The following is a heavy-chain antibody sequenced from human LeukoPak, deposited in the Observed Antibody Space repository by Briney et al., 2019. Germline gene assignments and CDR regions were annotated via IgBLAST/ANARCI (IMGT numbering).Heavy chain of an antibody. D-gene: IGHD1-26*01. CDR2: IRSDGYHT. CDR3: AKPSGSGVDY. Sequence: GGSLRLSCAVSGFTFSSYAMSWVRQAPGKGLEWVAFIRSDGYHTYYTDSVKGRFIITRDNFKNTLYLQMNSLRLEDMAVYYCAKPSGSGVDYWGRGTRVTVSS. CDR1: GFTFSSYA. J-gene: IGHJ4*02. V-gene: IGHV3-30*02.